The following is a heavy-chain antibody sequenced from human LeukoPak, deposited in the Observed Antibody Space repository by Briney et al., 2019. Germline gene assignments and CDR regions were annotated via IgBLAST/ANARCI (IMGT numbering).Heavy chain of an antibody. CDR3: ARTPVTREIDS. Sequence: GRSLRLSCAASGFTFSSYSMHWVRQAPGKGLEWVAVISYDGSNKYYSDSVKGRFTISRDNSKNTLYLQMNSLRAEDTAVYYCARTPVTREIDSWGQGTLVTVSS. CDR1: GFTFSSYS. J-gene: IGHJ4*02. CDR2: ISYDGSNK. V-gene: IGHV3-30*04. D-gene: IGHD4-11*01.